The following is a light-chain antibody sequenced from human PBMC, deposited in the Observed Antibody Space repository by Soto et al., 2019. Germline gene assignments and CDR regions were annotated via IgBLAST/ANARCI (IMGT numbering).Light chain of an antibody. V-gene: IGLV2-23*01. CDR3: CSYAGTTTWV. CDR2: DGS. CDR1: STNVGSSNF. Sequence: QSALTQPASVSGSPGQSITISCTGTSTNVGSSNFVSWYQQYPGKAPRLVIYDGSKRPSGVSIRFSGSKSGNTASLTISGLQTEAEADYYCCSYAGTTTWVFGGGTKLTVL. J-gene: IGLJ2*01.